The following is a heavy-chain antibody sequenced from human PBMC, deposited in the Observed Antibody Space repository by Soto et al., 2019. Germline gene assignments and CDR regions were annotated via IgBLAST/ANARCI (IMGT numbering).Heavy chain of an antibody. V-gene: IGHV1-3*01. CDR2: INAGNGNT. J-gene: IGHJ4*02. CDR1: GYTFTIYA. Sequence: ASVKVSCKASGYTFTIYAMHWVRQAPGQRLEWMGWINAGNGNTKYSQKFQGRVTITRDTSASTVYMELSSLRSEDTAVYYCARALDTDFSVLAFDYWGQGTLVTVSS. D-gene: IGHD2-15*01. CDR3: ARALDTDFSVLAFDY.